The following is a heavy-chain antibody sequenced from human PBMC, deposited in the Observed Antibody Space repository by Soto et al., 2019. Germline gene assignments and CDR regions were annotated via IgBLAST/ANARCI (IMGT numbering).Heavy chain of an antibody. Sequence: QVPLMQSGAEVKKPGASVRVSCKASGYNLTSYGISWVRQAPGQGLEWMGWISPYNGNTNYAQKFQGRVTVTTDTATSTAYMDLRSLRSDATAVYYCAREWEYSGFDDDYYHYGMDVWGQGTTVTVSS. D-gene: IGHD5-12*01. V-gene: IGHV1-18*01. J-gene: IGHJ6*02. CDR2: ISPYNGNT. CDR3: AREWEYSGFDDDYYHYGMDV. CDR1: GYNLTSYG.